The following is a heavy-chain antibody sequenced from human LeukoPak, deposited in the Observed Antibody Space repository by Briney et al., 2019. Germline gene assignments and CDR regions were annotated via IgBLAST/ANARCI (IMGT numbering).Heavy chain of an antibody. J-gene: IGHJ6*04. CDR1: GYTFTGYY. CDR2: INPNSGGT. CDR3: ARDPGGGKYYDFWSGALRDDKDGLDV. V-gene: IGHV1-2*04. D-gene: IGHD3-3*01. Sequence: ASVKVSCKASGYTFTGYYMHWGRRAPGQGLEWMGWINPNSGGTNYAQKFQGWVTMTRDTSISTAYMELRSLRSDDTAVYYCARDPGGGKYYDFWSGALRDDKDGLDVWGKGTTVTVSS.